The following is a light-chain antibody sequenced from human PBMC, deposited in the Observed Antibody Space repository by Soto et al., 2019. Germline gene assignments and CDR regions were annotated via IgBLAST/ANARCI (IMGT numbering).Light chain of an antibody. V-gene: IGKV3-15*01. CDR3: QQYNNWPPIS. CDR1: QGVSSN. J-gene: IGKJ2*01. CDR2: SAS. Sequence: ETVMTQSPATLSVSPGERATVSCRASQGVSSNLAWYQQKPGQAPRLLIYSASTRATGIPARFSGSGSGTEFTLTISSLQSEDFAVYYCQQYNNWPPISFGQGTKLEIK.